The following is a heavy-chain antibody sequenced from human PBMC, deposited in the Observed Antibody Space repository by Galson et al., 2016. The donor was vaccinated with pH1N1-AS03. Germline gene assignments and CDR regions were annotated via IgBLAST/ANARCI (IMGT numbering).Heavy chain of an antibody. CDR1: GFTFTSYG. V-gene: IGHV3-30*02. CDR2: MRYDGAKE. J-gene: IGHJ4*02. CDR3: ARGWIGCTSTSCYGVDY. Sequence: SLRLSCAASGFTFTSYGIHWVRQAPGKGLEWVAFMRYDGAKENYADSVKGRFTISRDNAKNTLYLQMNSLRVEDTAVYYCARGWIGCTSTSCYGVDYWGQGTLVTVSS. D-gene: IGHD2-2*01.